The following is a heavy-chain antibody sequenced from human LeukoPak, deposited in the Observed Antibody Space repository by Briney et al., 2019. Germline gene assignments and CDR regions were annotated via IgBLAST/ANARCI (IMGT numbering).Heavy chain of an antibody. CDR3: ARDLSPGYSSSWYRGWFEP. CDR2: INHSGST. Sequence: SETLSLACTVSGGSISSSSYYWGWIRQPPGKGLEWIGEINHSGSTNYNPSLKSRVTISVDTSKNQFSLKLSSVTAADTAVYYCARDLSPGYSSSWYRGWFEPWGQGTLVTVSS. CDR1: GGSISSSSYY. V-gene: IGHV4-39*07. J-gene: IGHJ5*02. D-gene: IGHD6-13*01.